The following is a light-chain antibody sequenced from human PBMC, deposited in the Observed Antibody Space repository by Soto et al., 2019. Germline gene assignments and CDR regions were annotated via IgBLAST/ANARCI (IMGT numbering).Light chain of an antibody. V-gene: IGLV2-23*02. Sequence: QSVLTQPASVSGSPGQSITISCTGTSSDVGSYNLVSWYQQHPGKAPKFMLYDVSKRPSGVSNRFSDSKSGNTASLTISGLQAEDEAYYYCCSYASSRTYVFGPGTKVTVL. CDR1: SSDVGSYNL. CDR2: DVS. J-gene: IGLJ1*01. CDR3: CSYASSRTYV.